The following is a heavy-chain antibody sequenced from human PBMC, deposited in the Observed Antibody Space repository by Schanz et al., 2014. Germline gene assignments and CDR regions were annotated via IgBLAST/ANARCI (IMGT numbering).Heavy chain of an antibody. Sequence: EVHLLESGGGLVEPGGSLRLSCATSGFSLDIFAVSWVRQAPGKGLLWVSSISGTGGDDTYYADSVKGRFTISRDNAKNTLYLQMSSLRAEDTAVYYCARDRRNADLDYWGQGTLVTVSS. V-gene: IGHV3-23*01. CDR3: ARDRRNADLDY. J-gene: IGHJ4*02. D-gene: IGHD1-1*01. CDR1: GFSLDIFA. CDR2: ISGTGGDDT.